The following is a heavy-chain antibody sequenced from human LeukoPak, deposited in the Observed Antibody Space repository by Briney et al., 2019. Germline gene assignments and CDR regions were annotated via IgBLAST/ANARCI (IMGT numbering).Heavy chain of an antibody. CDR2: IHYDGSNS. D-gene: IGHD2-2*01. J-gene: IGHJ4*02. V-gene: IGHV3-30*02. CDR3: AKAEGYCSTTSCYSDF. Sequence: GGSLRLSCAASGFTFSNYGMHWVRQAPGKGLEWVAFIHYDGSNSYYADSVKGRFTISRDNSRNTLYLQMNSLRAEDTAVYYCAKAEGYCSTTSCYSDFWGQGTLVTVSS. CDR1: GFTFSNYG.